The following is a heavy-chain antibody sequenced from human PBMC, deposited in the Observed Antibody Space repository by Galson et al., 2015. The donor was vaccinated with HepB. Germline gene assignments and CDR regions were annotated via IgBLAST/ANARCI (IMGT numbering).Heavy chain of an antibody. CDR1: GFTFSSYD. D-gene: IGHD3-10*01. V-gene: IGHV3-30*04. CDR3: VRGGYYTRGHYQLGDY. Sequence: LRLSCAASGFTFSSYDMDWVRQAPGKGLEGVAVISYDGSNKYYADSVKGRFTISRDNSKNTLYVQMNSLRAEDTAVYYCVRGGYYTRGHYQLGDYWGQGTLVTVSS. CDR2: ISYDGSNK. J-gene: IGHJ4*02.